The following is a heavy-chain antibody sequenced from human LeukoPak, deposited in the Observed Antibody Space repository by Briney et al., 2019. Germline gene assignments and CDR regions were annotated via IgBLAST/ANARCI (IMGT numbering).Heavy chain of an antibody. Sequence: GGSLRLSCAASGFTFSSYGMNWVRQAPGKGLEWVSSISSSSSYIYYADSVKGRFTISRDNAKNSLYLQMNSLRAEDTAVYYCARVVDIVVVPAAPRYSSSWYHYYYYMDVWGKGTTVTVSS. CDR1: GFTFSSYG. CDR3: ARVVDIVVVPAAPRYSSSWYHYYYYMDV. J-gene: IGHJ6*03. V-gene: IGHV3-21*01. CDR2: ISSSSSYI. D-gene: IGHD2-2*03.